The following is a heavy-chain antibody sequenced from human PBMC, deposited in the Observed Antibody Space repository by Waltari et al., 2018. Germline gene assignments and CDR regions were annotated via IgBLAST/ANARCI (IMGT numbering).Heavy chain of an antibody. Sequence: QVQLVESGGGVVQPGRSLRLSCAASGFTFSSYGMHWVRQAPGKGLEWVAVIWYDGSNKYYADSVKGRFTISRDNSKNTLYLQMNSLRAEDTAMYYCAKDDTIFGVAMPDYWGQGTLVTVSS. CDR3: AKDDTIFGVAMPDY. CDR1: GFTFSSYG. CDR2: IWYDGSNK. D-gene: IGHD3-3*01. J-gene: IGHJ4*02. V-gene: IGHV3-30*18.